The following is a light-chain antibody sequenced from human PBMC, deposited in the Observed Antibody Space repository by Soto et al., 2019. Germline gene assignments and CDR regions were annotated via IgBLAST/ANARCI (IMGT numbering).Light chain of an antibody. CDR2: GAS. CDR1: QSVRNN. V-gene: IGKV3-15*01. Sequence: ELVMTQSPATLSVSPGERATLSCRASQSVRNNLAWYQQKPGQAPRLLIYGASTRATGIPARFSGSGSGTEFTLTISSLYSEDFAVYYGQQYNNWPPWTFGQGTKVDIK. J-gene: IGKJ1*01. CDR3: QQYNNWPPWT.